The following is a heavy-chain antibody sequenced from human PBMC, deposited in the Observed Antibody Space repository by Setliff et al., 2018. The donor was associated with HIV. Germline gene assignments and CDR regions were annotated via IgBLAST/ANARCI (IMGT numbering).Heavy chain of an antibody. D-gene: IGHD7-27*01. CDR1: GGSISSGCYY. Sequence: PSETLSLTCTVSGGSISSGCYYWSWIRQHPGKGLEWIGYIYYSGSTYYNPSLKSRVTMSIDTSKNQFSLKLNSVTAADTAVYFCARASRWGTIPFDYWGQGTLVTVSS. CDR2: IYYSGST. J-gene: IGHJ4*02. V-gene: IGHV4-31*03. CDR3: ARASRWGTIPFDY.